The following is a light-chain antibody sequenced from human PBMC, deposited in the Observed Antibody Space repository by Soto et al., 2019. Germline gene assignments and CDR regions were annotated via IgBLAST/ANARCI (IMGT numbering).Light chain of an antibody. CDR1: QSVRNNY. V-gene: IGKV3-20*01. CDR2: ATS. J-gene: IGKJ5*01. Sequence: EIVLTQSPGTLSLSPGERATLSCRASQSVRNNYLAWYQQQPGQAPRFLIFATSNRATGIPDRFSGSGSGTDFTLTISRLEPEDFAVYYCQQYGSSPITFGQGTRLEIK. CDR3: QQYGSSPIT.